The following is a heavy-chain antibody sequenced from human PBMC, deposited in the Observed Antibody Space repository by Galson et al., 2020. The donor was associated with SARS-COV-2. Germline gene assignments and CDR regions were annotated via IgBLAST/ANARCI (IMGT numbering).Heavy chain of an antibody. CDR3: ARTTPDVSDFDY. CDR2: SRNKVYSYST. Sequence: GESLKISCLVSGFSVSDHFIDWVRRGPGKRLEWVARSRNKVYSYSTEYAASVKGRFTISREDSKNSVYLQMNSLKIEDTAIYYCARTTPDVSDFDYWGLGTLVTVSS. J-gene: IGHJ4*02. CDR1: GFSVSDHF. D-gene: IGHD1-1*01. V-gene: IGHV3-72*01.